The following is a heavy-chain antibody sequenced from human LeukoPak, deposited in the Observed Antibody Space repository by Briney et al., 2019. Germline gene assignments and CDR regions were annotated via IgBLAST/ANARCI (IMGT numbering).Heavy chain of an antibody. J-gene: IGHJ6*02. D-gene: IGHD6-19*01. CDR3: ARYSPQWRVPSGMDV. CDR2: MNPNSGNI. V-gene: IGHV1-8*01. CDR1: GYTFTSYD. Sequence: ASVKVSCKASGYTFTSYDINWVRQAPGQGLAWMGWMNPNSGNIGYAQKFQGRVTMTRNTSISTAYMELSSLRSEDTAVYYCARYSPQWRVPSGMDVWGQGTTVTVSS.